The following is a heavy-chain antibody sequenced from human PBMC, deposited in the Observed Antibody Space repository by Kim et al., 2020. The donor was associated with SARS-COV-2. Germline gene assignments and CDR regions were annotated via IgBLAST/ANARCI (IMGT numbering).Heavy chain of an antibody. J-gene: IGHJ6*02. CDR3: ARDPLYNWNDDYYYGMDV. D-gene: IGHD1-1*01. CDR1: GYTFTSYG. V-gene: IGHV1-18*01. Sequence: ASVKVSCKASGYTFTSYGISWVRQAPGQGLEWRGWISAYNGNTNYAQKLQGRVTMTTDTSTSTAYMELRSLRSDDTAVYYCARDPLYNWNDDYYYGMDVWGQGTTVTVSS. CDR2: ISAYNGNT.